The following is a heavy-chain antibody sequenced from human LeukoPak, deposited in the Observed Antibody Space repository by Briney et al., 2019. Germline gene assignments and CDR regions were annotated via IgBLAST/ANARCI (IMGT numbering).Heavy chain of an antibody. D-gene: IGHD2-2*01. CDR1: GFTFSSYW. CDR3: ARDLYCSSTSCYYFDY. J-gene: IGHJ4*02. Sequence: GGSLRLSCAASGFTFSSYWMSWVRQAPGKGLEWVANIKQDGGEKYYVDSVKGRFTISRDNAKNSLYLQMNSLRAEDTAVYYCARDLYCSSTSCYYFDYWGQGTLVTVSS. V-gene: IGHV3-7*01. CDR2: IKQDGGEK.